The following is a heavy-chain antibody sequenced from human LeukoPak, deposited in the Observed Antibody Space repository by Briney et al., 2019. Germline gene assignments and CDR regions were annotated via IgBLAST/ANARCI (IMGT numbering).Heavy chain of an antibody. Sequence: ASVKVSCKASGYTFTSYGISWVRQAPGQGLEWMGWISAYNGNTNSAQKLQGRVTMTTDTSTSTAYMELRSLRSDDTAAYYCARVIAAAGNAPWDYWGQGTLVTVSS. CDR2: ISAYNGNT. CDR3: ARVIAAAGNAPWDY. V-gene: IGHV1-18*01. CDR1: GYTFTSYG. D-gene: IGHD6-13*01. J-gene: IGHJ4*02.